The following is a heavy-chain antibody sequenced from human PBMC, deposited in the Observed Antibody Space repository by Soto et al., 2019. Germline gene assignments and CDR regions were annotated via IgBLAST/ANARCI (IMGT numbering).Heavy chain of an antibody. CDR3: AQTLGLAAAGPGRFDL. Sequence: QVQLVQSGAEVKKPGSSVKVSCKASGGTFSSYAISWVRQAPGQGLEWMGGSIPLFGRANYAQKFQGRVTITAAASTSTAYMELSSLRSEDTAVYYCAQTLGLAAAGPGRFDLWGRGTLVTVSS. V-gene: IGHV1-69*12. CDR2: SIPLFGRA. CDR1: GGTFSSYA. D-gene: IGHD6-25*01. J-gene: IGHJ2*01.